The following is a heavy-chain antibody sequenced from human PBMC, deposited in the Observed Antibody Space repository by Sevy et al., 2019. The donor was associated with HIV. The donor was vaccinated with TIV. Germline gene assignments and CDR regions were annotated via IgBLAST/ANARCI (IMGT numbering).Heavy chain of an antibody. CDR3: SRDLRLRGYSYGCFDY. D-gene: IGHD5-18*01. CDR2: INPNSGDT. J-gene: IGHJ4*02. V-gene: IGHV1-2*02. CDR1: GYTFTGQY. Sequence: ASVKVSCKASGYTFTGQYIHWVRQAPGQRLEWMGWINPNSGDTNCAQEFQGRVTMTRDTSISTAYMELSGLKSDDTAVYYCSRDLRLRGYSYGCFDYWGQGTLVTVSS.